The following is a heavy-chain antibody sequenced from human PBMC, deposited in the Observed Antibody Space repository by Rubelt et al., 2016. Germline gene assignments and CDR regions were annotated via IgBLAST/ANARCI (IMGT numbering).Heavy chain of an antibody. V-gene: IGHV4-38-2*02. Sequence: QVQLQESGPGLVKPSETLSLTCTVSGYSISSGYYWGWIRQPPGKGLEWIGSIYHSGSTYYNPSLKILVTISVDTSKNQFSLKLSSVTAADTAVYYCARIGAMIVVAPYFDYWGQGTLVTVSS. D-gene: IGHD3-22*01. CDR1: GYSISSGYY. CDR2: IYHSGST. CDR3: ARIGAMIVVAPYFDY. J-gene: IGHJ4*02.